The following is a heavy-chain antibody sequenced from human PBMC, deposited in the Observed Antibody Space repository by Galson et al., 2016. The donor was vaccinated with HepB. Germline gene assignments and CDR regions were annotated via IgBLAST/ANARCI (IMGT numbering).Heavy chain of an antibody. D-gene: IGHD5-12*01. CDR3: ARGGDSGYPLGAFDV. Sequence: SLRLSCAPSGFNVSNNYINWVRQAPGKGLEWVSGTDSGGPVHYADSVKGRFTVSRDNSKNTLYLHMNSLRVDDTASYYCARGGDSGYPLGAFDVWGQGTMVTVSS. CDR1: GFNVSNNY. J-gene: IGHJ3*01. V-gene: IGHV3-53*01. CDR2: TDSGGPV.